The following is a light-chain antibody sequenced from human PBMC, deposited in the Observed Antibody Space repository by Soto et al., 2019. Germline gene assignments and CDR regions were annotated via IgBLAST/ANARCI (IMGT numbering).Light chain of an antibody. CDR3: QQGSNWPPLT. V-gene: IGKV3-11*01. Sequence: EIVLTQSPATLSLSPGERATLSCRASQSVSSYLAWYQQKPGQAPRLLIYDASNRATGIPAMFSGSGSGTDFTLTISSLEPEDFAGYYCQQGSNWPPLTFGGGTKVEIK. J-gene: IGKJ4*01. CDR1: QSVSSY. CDR2: DAS.